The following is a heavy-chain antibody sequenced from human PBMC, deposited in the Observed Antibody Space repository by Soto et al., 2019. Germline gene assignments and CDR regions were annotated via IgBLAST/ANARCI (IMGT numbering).Heavy chain of an antibody. CDR1: GGSISSYY. Sequence: SETLSLTCTVSGGSISSYYWSWIRQPPGKGLEWIGYIYYSGSTNYTPSLKSRVTISVDTSKNQFSLKLSSVTAADTAVYYCARDSGYNYGSFRWFDPWGQGTLVTVSS. J-gene: IGHJ5*02. CDR3: ARDSGYNYGSFRWFDP. D-gene: IGHD5-18*01. V-gene: IGHV4-59*01. CDR2: IYYSGST.